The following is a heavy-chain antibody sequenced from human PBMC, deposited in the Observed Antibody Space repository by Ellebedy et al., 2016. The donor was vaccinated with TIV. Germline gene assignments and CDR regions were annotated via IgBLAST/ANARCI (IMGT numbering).Heavy chain of an antibody. CDR1: GDPITGSHW. J-gene: IGHJ6*02. V-gene: IGHV4-4*02. Sequence: SETLSLTXAVSGDPITGSHWWSWVRQPPGRGLEWIGEIYHGVNSHYNPSLKSRVTMSIDESNNGFSLELTSVTAADTAVYYCARSILSTLTSGWYRPMGVWGQGTTVTVAS. CDR2: IYHGVNS. CDR3: ARSILSTLTSGWYRPMGV. D-gene: IGHD6-19*01.